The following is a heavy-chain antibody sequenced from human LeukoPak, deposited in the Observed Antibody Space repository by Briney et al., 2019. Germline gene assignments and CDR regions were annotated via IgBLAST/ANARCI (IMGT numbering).Heavy chain of an antibody. J-gene: IGHJ4*02. CDR1: GYTFTSYY. CDR3: ARENKSGPRAHSSSWYPYYFDY. CDR2: INPSGGST. V-gene: IGHV1-46*01. Sequence: ASVKVSCKASGYTFTSYYMHWVRQAPGQGLEWMGIINPSGGSTSYAQKFQGRVTMTRDTSTSTAYMELSRLRSDDTAVYYCARENKSGPRAHSSSWYPYYFDYWGQGTLVTVSS. D-gene: IGHD6-13*01.